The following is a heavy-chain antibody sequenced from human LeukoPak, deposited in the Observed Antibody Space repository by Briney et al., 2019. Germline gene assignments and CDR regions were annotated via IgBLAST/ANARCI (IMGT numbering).Heavy chain of an antibody. D-gene: IGHD2-15*01. Sequence: AASVKVSCKASGGTFSSYAISWVRQAPGQGLEWMGRIIPILGIANYAQKFQGRVTITADKSTSTAYMELSSLRSDDTAVYYCARDWGHCSGGSCYSAWGQGTLVTVSS. CDR3: ARDWGHCSGGSCYSA. CDR1: GGTFSSYA. V-gene: IGHV1-69*04. J-gene: IGHJ5*02. CDR2: IIPILGIA.